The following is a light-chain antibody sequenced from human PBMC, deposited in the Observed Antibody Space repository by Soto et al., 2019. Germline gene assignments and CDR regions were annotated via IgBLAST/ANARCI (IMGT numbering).Light chain of an antibody. V-gene: IGLV2-11*01. J-gene: IGLJ1*01. CDR2: DVS. CDR1: SSDVGGYNY. Sequence: QSVLTQPRSVSGSPGQSVTISCTGTSSDVGGYNYVSWYQEQPGKAPKLMIYDVSKRPSGVPDRSSGSKSGNTASLTISGLQAEDEADYYCCSYAGSYSYVFGTGTKVTV. CDR3: CSYAGSYSYV.